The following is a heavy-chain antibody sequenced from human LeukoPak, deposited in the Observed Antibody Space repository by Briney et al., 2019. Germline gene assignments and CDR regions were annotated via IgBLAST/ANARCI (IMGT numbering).Heavy chain of an antibody. Sequence: VASVKVSCKASGYTFTSYGISWVRQAPGQGLEWMGWISAYNGNTNYAQKLQGRVTMTTDTSTSTAYMELRSLRSDDTAVYYCARDVFGLYYYDSSGYYYVPHDAFDIWGQGTMVTVSS. V-gene: IGHV1-18*01. CDR2: ISAYNGNT. CDR3: ARDVFGLYYYDSSGYYYVPHDAFDI. CDR1: GYTFTSYG. J-gene: IGHJ3*02. D-gene: IGHD3-22*01.